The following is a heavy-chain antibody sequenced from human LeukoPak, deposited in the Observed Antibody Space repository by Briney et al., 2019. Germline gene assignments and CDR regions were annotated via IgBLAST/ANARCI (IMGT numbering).Heavy chain of an antibody. CDR3: ARSIVVVPAAMKVGWFDP. J-gene: IGHJ5*02. Sequence: ASVKVSCKASGYIFTSYDIHWVRQAPGQGLEWMGRIIPILGIANYAQKFQGRVTITADKSTSTAYMELSSLRSEDTAVYYCARSIVVVPAAMKVGWFDPWGQGTLVTVSS. CDR2: IIPILGIA. D-gene: IGHD2-2*01. CDR1: GYIFTSYD. V-gene: IGHV1-69*04.